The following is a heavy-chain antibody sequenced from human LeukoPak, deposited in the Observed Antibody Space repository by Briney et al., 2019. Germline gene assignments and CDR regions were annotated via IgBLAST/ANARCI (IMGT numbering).Heavy chain of an antibody. D-gene: IGHD3-10*01. V-gene: IGHV3-7*01. Sequence: GGSLRLSCAASGFSFSTYWMDWVRQAPGKGLEWVANIKQDGSEKYYVDSVKGRFTISRDNAENSLYLQMDSLRAEDTAVYYCAKDLAIFSMVRGVNYFDYWGQGTLVTVSS. CDR1: GFSFSTYW. J-gene: IGHJ4*02. CDR3: AKDLAIFSMVRGVNYFDY. CDR2: IKQDGSEK.